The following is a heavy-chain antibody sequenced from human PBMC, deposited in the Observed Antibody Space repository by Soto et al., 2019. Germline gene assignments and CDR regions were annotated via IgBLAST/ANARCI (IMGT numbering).Heavy chain of an antibody. J-gene: IGHJ3*01. CDR1: GFTFSSDW. CDR2: IRKDGSKT. Sequence: EVRLVESGGGLVQPGGSLRLSCAASGFTFSSDWMTWVRQAPGKGLEWVANIRKDGSKTSYLDSVRGRFTISRDNALSLFYLPMDRLRAADTALFYCGGGVSPGTSSVYFEAFDFWGQGTMVTVSS. V-gene: IGHV3-7*04. CDR3: GGGVSPGTSSVYFEAFDF. D-gene: IGHD6-13*01.